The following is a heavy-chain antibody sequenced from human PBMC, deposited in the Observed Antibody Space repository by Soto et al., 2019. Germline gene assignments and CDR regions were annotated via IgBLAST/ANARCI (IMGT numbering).Heavy chain of an antibody. CDR1: GYTFTKYG. J-gene: IGHJ6*02. D-gene: IGHD2-2*02. V-gene: IGHV1-18*04. Sequence: QEQLVQSGGEVKKPGASVRVSCKASGYTFTKYGITWVRQAPGQGLEWMGWIGVYNGKTNYARKLQGRVIMTADTYASTAYMELRSLRSDDTAVYYCSRARYCTSPSCYNHYYYGMDIWGQGTTVSVSS. CDR3: SRARYCTSPSCYNHYYYGMDI. CDR2: IGVYNGKT.